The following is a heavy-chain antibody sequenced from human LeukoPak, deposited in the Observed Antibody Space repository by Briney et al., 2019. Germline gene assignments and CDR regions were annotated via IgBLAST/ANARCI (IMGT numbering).Heavy chain of an antibody. CDR1: GGSISSGDYY. V-gene: IGHV4-30-4*08. CDR3: ARGVRRYYDSSGYYNY. CDR2: IYYSGST. Sequence: SQTLSLTCTVSGGSISSGDYYWSWIRQPPGKGLEWIGYIYYSGSTYYNPSLKSRVTISVDTSKNQFSLKLSSVTAADTAVYYCARGVRRYYDSSGYYNYWGQGTLVTVSS. J-gene: IGHJ4*02. D-gene: IGHD3-22*01.